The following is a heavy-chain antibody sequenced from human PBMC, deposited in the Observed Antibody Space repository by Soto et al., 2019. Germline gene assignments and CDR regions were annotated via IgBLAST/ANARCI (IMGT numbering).Heavy chain of an antibody. D-gene: IGHD6-13*01. V-gene: IGHV3-74*01. Sequence: EVQLVESGGSAVQPGGSLRLSCIGSGFNFTNSWMHWIRQVPGKGLVWLSRIKGDGSDTSYADSVKGRFSISRDTGKNTLYLEINSLIVEDTAMYYCARSQDHAGNSGRLHPMDYWGQGTLLTVSA. CDR1: GFNFTNSW. J-gene: IGHJ4*02. CDR2: IKGDGSDT. CDR3: ARSQDHAGNSGRLHPMDY.